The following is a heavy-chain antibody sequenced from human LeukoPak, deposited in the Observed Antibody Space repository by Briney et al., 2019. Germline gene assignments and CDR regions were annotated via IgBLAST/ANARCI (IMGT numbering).Heavy chain of an antibody. D-gene: IGHD6-13*01. V-gene: IGHV3-33*01. J-gene: IGHJ5*02. CDR2: IWYDGSNK. Sequence: GGSLRLSCAASGSTFSSYGMHWVRQAPGKGLEWVAVIWYDGSNKYYADSVKGRFTISRDNSKNTLYLQMNSLRAEDTAVYYCARDPTELPYLWQLVRGFWFDPWGQGTLVTVSS. CDR3: ARDPTELPYLWQLVRGFWFDP. CDR1: GSTFSSYG.